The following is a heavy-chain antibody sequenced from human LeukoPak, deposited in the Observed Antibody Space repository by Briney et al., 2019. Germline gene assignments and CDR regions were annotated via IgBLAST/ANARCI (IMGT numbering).Heavy chain of an antibody. J-gene: IGHJ6*03. Sequence: GASVKVSCKASGGTFSTYAISWVRQAPGQGLEWMGRIIPIFGTASYAQKFQGRVTITADKSTSTAYMELSSLRSEDTAVYYCARAIRGSKIASRYYFYYMDVWGKGTTVTVSS. CDR2: IIPIFGTA. D-gene: IGHD3-10*01. CDR3: ARAIRGSKIASRYYFYYMDV. CDR1: GGTFSTYA. V-gene: IGHV1-69*06.